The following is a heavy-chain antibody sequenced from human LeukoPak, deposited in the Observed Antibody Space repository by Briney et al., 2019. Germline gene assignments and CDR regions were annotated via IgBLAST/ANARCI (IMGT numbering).Heavy chain of an antibody. CDR1: GFRFRSYW. Sequence: PGESLKISCKGSGFRFRSYWIGWVRQMPGKGLEWMGIIYPDDSDTRYSPSFQGQVTISADKFISTAYLQWSSLKASDTAIYYCARHGRYGSGYRWFDPWGQGTLVTVSS. D-gene: IGHD3-22*01. CDR2: IYPDDSDT. CDR3: ARHGRYGSGYRWFDP. V-gene: IGHV5-51*01. J-gene: IGHJ5*02.